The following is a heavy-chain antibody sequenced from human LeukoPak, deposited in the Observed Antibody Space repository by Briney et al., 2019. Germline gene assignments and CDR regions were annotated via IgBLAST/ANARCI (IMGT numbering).Heavy chain of an antibody. J-gene: IGHJ5*02. Sequence: SETLSLTCTVSGGSISITSYYWGWVRQPRGKGLEWIGGMFNSGSTYHNPSLKSRVTISIDTSKNQFSLKLSSVTAADTAVYYCARHRVFNWNHPIWFDPWGQGTLVTVSS. CDR1: GGSISITSYY. D-gene: IGHD1-14*01. V-gene: IGHV4-39*01. CDR2: MFNSGST. CDR3: ARHRVFNWNHPIWFDP.